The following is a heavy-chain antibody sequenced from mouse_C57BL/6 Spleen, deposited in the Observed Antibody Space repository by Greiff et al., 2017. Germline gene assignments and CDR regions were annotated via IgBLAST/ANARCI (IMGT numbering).Heavy chain of an antibody. D-gene: IGHD2-4*01. Sequence: QVQLQQSGPELVKPGASVKISCKASGYSFTSYYIHWVKQRPGQGLEWIGWIYPGSGNTKYNEKFKGKATLTADTSSSTAYMQLSSLTSEDSAVYYCARGWEYDYPYYFDYWGQGTTLTVSS. J-gene: IGHJ2*01. CDR3: ARGWEYDYPYYFDY. CDR1: GYSFTSYY. V-gene: IGHV1-66*01. CDR2: IYPGSGNT.